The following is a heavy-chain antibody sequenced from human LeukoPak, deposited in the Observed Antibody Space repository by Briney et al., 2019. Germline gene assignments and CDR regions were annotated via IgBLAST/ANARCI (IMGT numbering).Heavy chain of an antibody. CDR1: GFTFSGYA. Sequence: GGSLRPSCAASGFTFSGYAMSWVRQAPGKGLEWVSAISGSGSSTYYADSVKGRFTISRDNYKNTLYLQMNNLRAEDTAVYYRAKSRWGIDALDIWGRGTMVIVSS. CDR2: ISGSGSST. V-gene: IGHV3-23*01. CDR3: AKSRWGIDALDI. J-gene: IGHJ3*02. D-gene: IGHD3-16*01.